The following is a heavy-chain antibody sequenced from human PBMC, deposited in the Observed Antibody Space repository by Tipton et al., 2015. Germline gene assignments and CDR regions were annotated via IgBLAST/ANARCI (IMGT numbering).Heavy chain of an antibody. D-gene: IGHD3-22*01. J-gene: IGHJ4*02. CDR2: IHHGGTT. Sequence: SLRLSCTVSGDSISSTSWWTWVRQPPGKGLEWIGEIHHGGTTNYNPSLKSRVTLSVDTSKNQFSLHLSSVTAADTAVYYCAREVWYNDSTGYDYWGQGTLVTVSS. CDR3: AREVWYNDSTGYDY. V-gene: IGHV4-4*02. CDR1: GDSISSTSW.